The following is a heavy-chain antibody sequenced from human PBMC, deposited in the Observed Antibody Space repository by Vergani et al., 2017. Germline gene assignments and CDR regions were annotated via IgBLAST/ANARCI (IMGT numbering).Heavy chain of an antibody. J-gene: IGHJ4*02. V-gene: IGHV3-9*01. CDR3: ARDRMVGASLSPTDY. CDR2: ISWNSGGI. CDR1: GFTFDDYA. D-gene: IGHD1-26*01. Sequence: EVQLVESGGGLVQPGRSLRLSCAASGFTFDDYAMHWVRQVPGKGLEWVSGISWNSGGIGYADSVKGLFTISRDNAKNSLYLQMNSLRAEDTAVYYCARDRMVGASLSPTDYWGQGTLVTVSS.